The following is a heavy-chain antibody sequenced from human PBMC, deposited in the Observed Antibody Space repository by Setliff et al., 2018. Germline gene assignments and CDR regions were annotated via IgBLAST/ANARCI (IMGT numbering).Heavy chain of an antibody. CDR2: VYYSGIA. V-gene: IGHV4-59*08. D-gene: IGHD3-3*01. CDR3: ARVTGFSYMDV. CDR1: GGSFGTYY. J-gene: IGHJ6*03. Sequence: SETLSLTCTVSGGSFGTYYWSWIRQPPGKGLEWIGHVYYSGIANYNPSLKSRVTLSVDTANNQISLRLTSVTAADTAVYFCARVTGFSYMDVWGKGTTVTVSS.